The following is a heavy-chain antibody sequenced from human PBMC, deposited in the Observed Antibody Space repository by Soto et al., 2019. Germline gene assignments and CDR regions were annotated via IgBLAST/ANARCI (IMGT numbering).Heavy chain of an antibody. Sequence: XSVKVSCKASGYSFTSYAMQWGRQAPGQRLEWMGWINAGNGNTKYSQKFQGRVTITRDTSASTAYMELSSLRSEDTAVYYCARARRWLRIFDYWAQGTLVTVSS. V-gene: IGHV1-3*01. J-gene: IGHJ4*02. CDR1: GYSFTSYA. CDR3: ARARRWLRIFDY. D-gene: IGHD5-12*01. CDR2: INAGNGNT.